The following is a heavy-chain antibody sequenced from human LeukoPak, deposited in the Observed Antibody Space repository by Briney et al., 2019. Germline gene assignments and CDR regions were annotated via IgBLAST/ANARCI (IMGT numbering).Heavy chain of an antibody. Sequence: SETLSLTCAVYGGSFSGYYWSWIRQHPGKGLEWIGYIYYSGSTYYNPSLKSRVTISVDTSKNQFSLKLSSVTAADTAVYYCAVETATIGEPYWGQGTLVTVSS. V-gene: IGHV4-31*11. CDR3: AVETATIGEPY. CDR2: IYYSGST. D-gene: IGHD5-24*01. CDR1: GGSFSGYY. J-gene: IGHJ4*02.